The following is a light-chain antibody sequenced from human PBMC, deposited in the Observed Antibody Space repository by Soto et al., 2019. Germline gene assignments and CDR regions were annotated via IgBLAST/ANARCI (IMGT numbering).Light chain of an antibody. V-gene: IGKV2-28*01. CDR3: MQALQTPRT. J-gene: IGKJ3*01. Sequence: DIVMTQSPLSLPVTPGEPASISCRSSESLLHSNGYNYFHWYLQKPGQSPHLLIYLGSNRASGVPDRFSGSGSGTEFTLKIIRVEAEDVWVYYCMQALQTPRTFGPGTKVEIK. CDR1: ESLLHSNGYNY. CDR2: LGS.